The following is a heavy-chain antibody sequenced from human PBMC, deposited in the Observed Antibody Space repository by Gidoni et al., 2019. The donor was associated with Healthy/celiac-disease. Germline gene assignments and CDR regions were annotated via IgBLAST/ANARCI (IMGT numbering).Heavy chain of an antibody. CDR2: ISSSGSTI. CDR3: ARAGPIPIAARHWNFDL. V-gene: IGHV3-48*03. Sequence: GLCWVSYISSSGSTIYYADSVKGRFTISRDNAKNSLYLQMNSLRAEDTAVYYCARAGPIPIAARHWNFDLWGRGTLVTVSS. D-gene: IGHD6-6*01. J-gene: IGHJ2*01.